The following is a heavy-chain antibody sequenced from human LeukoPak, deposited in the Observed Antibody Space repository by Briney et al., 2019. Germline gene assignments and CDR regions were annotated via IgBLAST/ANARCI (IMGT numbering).Heavy chain of an antibody. D-gene: IGHD2-15*01. CDR2: ITSRGSTK. V-gene: IGHV3-48*03. CDR1: GFTFSSYE. J-gene: IGHJ4*02. CDR3: AIESIYCSGGSCYPYYFDY. Sequence: GGSLRLSCAASGFTFSSYEMNWVRPAPGKGLEWVSYITSRGSTKYYADSVKGRFTISRDNAKNSLYLQMNSLRAEDTAVYYCAIESIYCSGGSCYPYYFDYWGQGTLVTVSS.